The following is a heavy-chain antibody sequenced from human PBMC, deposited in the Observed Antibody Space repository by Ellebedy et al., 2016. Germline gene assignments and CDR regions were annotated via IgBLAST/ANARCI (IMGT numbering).Heavy chain of an antibody. J-gene: IGHJ4*02. CDR2: IIPILGIA. D-gene: IGHD6-19*01. CDR3: AIYIAVAGLFDY. CDR1: GGTFSSYA. V-gene: IGHV1-69*04. Sequence: ASVKVSCKASGGTFSSYAISWVRQAPGQGLEWMGRIIPILGIANYAQKFQGRVTITADKSTSTAYMELSSLRSEDTAVYYCAIYIAVAGLFDYWGQGTLVTVSS.